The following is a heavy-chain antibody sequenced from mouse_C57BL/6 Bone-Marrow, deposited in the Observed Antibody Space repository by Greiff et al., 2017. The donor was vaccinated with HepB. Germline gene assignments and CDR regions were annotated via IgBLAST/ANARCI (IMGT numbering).Heavy chain of an antibody. CDR2: ISNGGGST. CDR1: GFTFSDYY. J-gene: IGHJ2*01. CDR3: ARDGGY. D-gene: IGHD2-3*01. Sequence: EVKLVESGGGLVQPGGSLKLSCAASGFTFSDYYMYWVRQTPEKRLEWVAYISNGGGSTYYPDTVKGRFTISRDNAKNTLYLQMSRLKSEDTAMYYCARDGGYWGQGTTLTVSS. V-gene: IGHV5-12*01.